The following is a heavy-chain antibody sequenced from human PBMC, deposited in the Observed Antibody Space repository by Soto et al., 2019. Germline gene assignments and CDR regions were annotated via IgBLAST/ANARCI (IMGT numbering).Heavy chain of an antibody. CDR3: ARDTRGLLDY. CDR1: GGSISSGDYY. D-gene: IGHD2-15*01. J-gene: IGHJ4*02. V-gene: IGHV4-30-4*01. Sequence: QVQLQESGPGLVKPSQTLSLTCTVSGGSISSGDYYWSWIRQPPGKGLEWIGYIHYSGSSYNNPSLKRRITMSVDTSKNQFSLKLNSVTAADTAVYYCARDTRGLLDYWGQGTLVTVSS. CDR2: IHYSGSS.